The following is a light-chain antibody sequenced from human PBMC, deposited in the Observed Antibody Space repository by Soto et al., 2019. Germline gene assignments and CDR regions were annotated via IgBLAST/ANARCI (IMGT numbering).Light chain of an antibody. CDR3: LQRSDWPWT. J-gene: IGKJ1*01. Sequence: IVLTQSPATLSLSPGERATLSCRASQSIAGYLAWYQQKSGQAPRLLIYDSSNRATGIPARFSGSGSGTDFTLTVSSLEPEDFAVYYCLQRSDWPWTFGQGTKVEI. V-gene: IGKV3-11*01. CDR1: QSIAGY. CDR2: DSS.